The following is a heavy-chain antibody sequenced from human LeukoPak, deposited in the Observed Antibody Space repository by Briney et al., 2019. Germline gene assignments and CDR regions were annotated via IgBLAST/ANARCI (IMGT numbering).Heavy chain of an antibody. CDR2: VNNDGIDA. J-gene: IGHJ4*02. CDR3: VRGHLGPDY. D-gene: IGHD3-16*01. Sequence: PGGALRLSCAASGFTFSSYWMHWVRQAPGEGRVWVSRVNNDGIDATYADSVKGRFTTSRDNAKNTVYLQMNSLRDDDTAVYYCVRGHLGPDYWGQGTLVTVSS. V-gene: IGHV3-74*01. CDR1: GFTFSSYW.